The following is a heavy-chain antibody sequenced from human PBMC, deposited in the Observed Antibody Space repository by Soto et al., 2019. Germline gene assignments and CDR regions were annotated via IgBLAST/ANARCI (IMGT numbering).Heavy chain of an antibody. CDR3: AKEEDSTSWRLEY. CDR1: GFTFSSYG. CDR2: ISYDGSNK. V-gene: IGHV3-30*18. Sequence: QVQLVESGGGVVQPGRSLRLSCAASGFTFSSYGMHWVRQAPGKGLEWVAVISYDGSNKYYADSVKGRFTISRDNSKNTLYLQMNSLRAEDTAVYYCAKEEDSTSWRLEYWGQGTLVTVSS. J-gene: IGHJ4*02. D-gene: IGHD2-2*01.